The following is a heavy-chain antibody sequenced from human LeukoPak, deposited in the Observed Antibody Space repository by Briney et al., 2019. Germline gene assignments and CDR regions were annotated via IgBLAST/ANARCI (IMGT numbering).Heavy chain of an antibody. V-gene: IGHV3-7*04. D-gene: IGHD1-1*01. Sequence: GGSLRLSCAASGFTFSNAWMTWVRQAPGKGLEWVANIKQDGSEKYYVDSVKGRFTISRDNAKNSLYLQMNSLRAEDTAVYYCARGRTSPTYFDYWGQGTLVTVSS. CDR3: ARGRTSPTYFDY. J-gene: IGHJ4*02. CDR1: GFTFSNAW. CDR2: IKQDGSEK.